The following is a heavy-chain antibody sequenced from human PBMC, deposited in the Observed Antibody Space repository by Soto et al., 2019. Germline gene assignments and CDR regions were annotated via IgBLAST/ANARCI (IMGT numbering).Heavy chain of an antibody. D-gene: IGHD2-21*02. CDR3: ARHLWGYCGTDCYPLDV. Sequence: PSETLSLTCTVSRGSISGYNWSWIRQPPGQGLEWIGYMYNTGSTVYNPSFKSRVTISVDTSKNQFSLKLNSVTAADTAVYYCARHLWGYCGTDCYPLDVWGQGTTVT. CDR2: MYNTGST. V-gene: IGHV4-59*01. J-gene: IGHJ6*02. CDR1: RGSISGYN.